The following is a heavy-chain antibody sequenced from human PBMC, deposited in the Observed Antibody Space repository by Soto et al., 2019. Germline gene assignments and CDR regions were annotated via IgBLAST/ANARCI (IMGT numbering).Heavy chain of an antibody. J-gene: IGHJ4*02. CDR1: GFTFKSFE. D-gene: IGHD1-26*01. Sequence: GGSLRLSCVGSGFTFKSFEMNWVRQTPGKGLEWLSYIGRSGETIYYADSVKGRFTISRDNAKSSLFLQMNGLRDEDTGIYYGARDSGGGAARRPTFYYWGRGTLVTVSS. CDR2: IGRSGETI. V-gene: IGHV3-48*03. CDR3: ARDSGGGAARRPTFYY.